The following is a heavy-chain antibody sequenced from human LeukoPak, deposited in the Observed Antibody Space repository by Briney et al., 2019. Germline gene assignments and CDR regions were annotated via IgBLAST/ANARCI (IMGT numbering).Heavy chain of an antibody. D-gene: IGHD1-14*01. CDR1: GFTVSSNY. CDR3: AKASPSEPSS. CDR2: ISGSGGST. V-gene: IGHV3-23*01. Sequence: GGSLRLSCAASGFTVSSNYMSWVRQAPGKGLEWVSAISGSGGSTYYADSVKGRFTISRDNSKNTLYLQMNSLRAEDTAVYYCAKASPSEPSSWGQGTLVTVSS. J-gene: IGHJ5*02.